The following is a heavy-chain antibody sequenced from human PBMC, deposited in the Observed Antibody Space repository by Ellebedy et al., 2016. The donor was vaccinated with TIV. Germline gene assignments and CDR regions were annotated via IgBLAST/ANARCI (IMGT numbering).Heavy chain of an antibody. CDR1: GYNFNTYW. D-gene: IGHD4/OR15-4a*01. V-gene: IGHV5-51*01. J-gene: IGHJ4*02. CDR3: ARANYDANGYFAILDY. Sequence: KVSCKVSGYNFNTYWVAWVRQKPGKGLEWMGVIYPGDSETRYSPPFEGQVTMSVDKSISTAYLQWSSLEASDTAMYYCARANYDANGYFAILDYWGQGTLVTVSS. CDR2: IYPGDSET.